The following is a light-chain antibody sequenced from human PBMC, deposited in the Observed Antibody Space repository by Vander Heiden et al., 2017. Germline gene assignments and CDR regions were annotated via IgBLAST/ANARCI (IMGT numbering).Light chain of an antibody. CDR2: DVS. Sequence: QSALTQPRPVSGSPGQSLTISCPATSSDVGGYNYVSWYQHHPGKAPKLMIYDVSKRPSGVPDRFSGSKSGNTASLTISGLQADDEADYYCCSYAGTSVYVFGTGTKVTVL. CDR1: SSDVGGYNY. CDR3: CSYAGTSVYV. J-gene: IGLJ1*01. V-gene: IGLV2-11*01.